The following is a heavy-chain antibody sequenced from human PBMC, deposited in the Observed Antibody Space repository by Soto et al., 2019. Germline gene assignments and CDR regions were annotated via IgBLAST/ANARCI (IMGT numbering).Heavy chain of an antibody. Sequence: QVQLVESGGGVVQPGRSLRLSCAASGFTFSSYGMHWVRQAPGKGLEWVAVIWYDGSNKYYADSVKGRFTISRDNSKNTLYLHMNSQRDQDTAVYYCALQGPYYDYVCGSYRSSYYYYGMDVWGQGTTVTVSS. CDR1: GFTFSSYG. CDR2: IWYDGSNK. CDR3: ALQGPYYDYVCGSYRSSYYYYGMDV. V-gene: IGHV3-33*01. J-gene: IGHJ6*02. D-gene: IGHD3-16*02.